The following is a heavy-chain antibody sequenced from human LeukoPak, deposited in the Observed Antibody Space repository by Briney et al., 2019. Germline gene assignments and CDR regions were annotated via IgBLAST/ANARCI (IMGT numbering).Heavy chain of an antibody. Sequence: GGSLRLSCAASGFTFSSYAMSWVRQAPGKGLEWVSGISGSGGSTYSADSAKGRFTISRDNSKNTLCLQMNSLRAEDTAVYCCAKSYYYDSSGYLPHDAFDIGGQGTMVTVSS. D-gene: IGHD3-22*01. CDR2: ISGSGGST. CDR1: GFTFSSYA. V-gene: IGHV3-23*01. CDR3: AKSYYYDSSGYLPHDAFDI. J-gene: IGHJ3*02.